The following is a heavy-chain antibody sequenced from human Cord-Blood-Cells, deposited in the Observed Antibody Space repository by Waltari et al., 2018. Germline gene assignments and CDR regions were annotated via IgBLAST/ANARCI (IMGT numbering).Heavy chain of an antibody. V-gene: IGHV1-24*01. J-gene: IGHJ4*02. CDR2: FDPEDGET. D-gene: IGHD1-26*01. Sequence: QVQLVQSGAEVRKPGASVEVSCTVSGYTLTELCMPWVRQAPGKGLEWMGGFDPEDGETIYAQKFQGRVTMTEDTSTDTAYMELSSLRSEDTAVYYCATADSGSYYDDWGQGTLVTVSS. CDR1: GYTLTELC. CDR3: ATADSGSYYDD.